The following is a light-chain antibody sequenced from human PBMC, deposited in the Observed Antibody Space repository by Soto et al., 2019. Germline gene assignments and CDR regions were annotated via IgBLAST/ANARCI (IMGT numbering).Light chain of an antibody. J-gene: IGLJ1*01. CDR3: SSYISSSTYV. CDR2: DVS. V-gene: IGLV2-14*01. CDR1: SSDIGRYNY. Sequence: QSVLTQPASVSGSPGQSITISCIGTSSDIGRYNYVSWYQQYPGKAPKFMIYDVSNRPSGVSNRFSGSKSGNTASLTISGLQAEDEADCYCSSYISSSTYVFGTGTKVTVL.